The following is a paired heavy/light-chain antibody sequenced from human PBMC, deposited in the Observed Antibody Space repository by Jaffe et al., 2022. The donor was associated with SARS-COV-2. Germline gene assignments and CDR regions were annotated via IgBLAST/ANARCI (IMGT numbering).Light chain of an antibody. CDR1: QSISSY. J-gene: IGKJ1*01. V-gene: IGKV1-39*01. Sequence: DIQMTQSPSSLSASVGDRVTITCRASQSISSYLNWYQQKPGKAPKLLIYAASSLQSGVPSRFSGSGSGTDFTLTISSLQPEDFATYYCQQSYSTPQWTFGQGTKVEIK. CDR2: AAS. CDR3: QQSYSTPQWT.
Heavy chain of an antibody. V-gene: IGHV3-48*02. J-gene: IGHJ6*02. Sequence: EVQLVESGGGLVQPGGSLRLSCAASGFTFSSYSMNWVRQAPGKGLEWVSYISSSSSTIYYADSVKGRFTISRDNAKNSLYLQMNSLRDEDTAVYYCARANQLGSGYYYYYYGMDVWGQGTTVTVSS. CDR3: ARANQLGSGYYYYYYGMDV. CDR2: ISSSSSTI. CDR1: GFTFSSYS. D-gene: IGHD5-12*01.